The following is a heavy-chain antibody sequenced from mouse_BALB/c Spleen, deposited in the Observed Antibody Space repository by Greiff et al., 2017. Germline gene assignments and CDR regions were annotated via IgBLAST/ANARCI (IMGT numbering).Heavy chain of an antibody. CDR2: ISYDGSN. CDR3: ARDGGWLLLWFAY. V-gene: IGHV3-6*02. J-gene: IGHJ3*01. Sequence: DVKLVESGPGLVKPSQSLSLTCSVTGYSITSGYYWNWIRQFPGNKLEWMGYISYDGSNNYNPSLKNRISITRDTSKNQFFLKLNSVTTEDTATYYCARDGGWLLLWFAYWGQGTLVTVSA. CDR1: GYSITSGYY. D-gene: IGHD2-3*01.